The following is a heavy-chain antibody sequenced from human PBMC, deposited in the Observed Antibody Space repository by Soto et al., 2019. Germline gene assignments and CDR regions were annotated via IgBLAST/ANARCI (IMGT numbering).Heavy chain of an antibody. D-gene: IGHD3-10*01. CDR2: IYSGGST. CDR3: ANKDFGESPYYYYGMDV. J-gene: IGHJ6*02. Sequence: GGSLRLSCAASGFTVSSNYMSWVRQAPGKGLEWVSVIYSGGSTYYADSVKGRFTISRDNSKNTLYLQMNSLGAEDTAVYYCANKDFGESPYYYYGMDVWGQGTTVTVSS. V-gene: IGHV3-66*01. CDR1: GFTVSSNY.